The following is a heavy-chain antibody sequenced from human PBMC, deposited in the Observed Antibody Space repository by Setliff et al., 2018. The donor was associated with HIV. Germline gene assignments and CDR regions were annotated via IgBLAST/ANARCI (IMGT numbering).Heavy chain of an antibody. CDR3: AKQTVSSSWSNWFDP. V-gene: IGHV3-48*01. Sequence: PGGSLRLSCAASGFTFSSYAMSWIRQAPGKGLEWISYISRGGRTKYYADSVKGRFTISRDNSKNTLYLQMNSLRAEDTAVYYCAKQTVSSSWSNWFDPWGQGTLVTVSS. D-gene: IGHD6-13*01. CDR2: ISRGGRTK. J-gene: IGHJ5*02. CDR1: GFTFSSYA.